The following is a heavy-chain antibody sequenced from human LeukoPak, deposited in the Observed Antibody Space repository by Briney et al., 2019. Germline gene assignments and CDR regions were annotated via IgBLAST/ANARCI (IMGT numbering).Heavy chain of an antibody. D-gene: IGHD2-21*01. J-gene: IGHJ4*02. V-gene: IGHV3-23*01. Sequence: GGSLRLSCVGSGFTFSSHAMSWVRQAPEKGLEWVSGIYESGQTTHYADSVKGRFSISRDNSKNTLYLQMDSLRGEDTAIYYCAKDYRIGYSDHFDYWGQGALVTVSS. CDR1: GFTFSSHA. CDR2: IYESGQTT. CDR3: AKDYRIGYSDHFDY.